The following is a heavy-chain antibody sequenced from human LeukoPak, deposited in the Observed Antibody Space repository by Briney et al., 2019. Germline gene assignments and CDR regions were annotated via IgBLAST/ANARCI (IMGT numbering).Heavy chain of an antibody. V-gene: IGHV4-59*01. CDR1: GGSISSYY. D-gene: IGHD3-10*01. Sequence: PSATLSLTCTVSGGSISSYYWSWIRQPPGKGLEWIGYIYYRGSTNYNPSLKSRVTISLDTSKNQFSLKLSSVTAADTAVYYCATMVQGVHTYFGSWGQGNLVAVSS. CDR3: ATMVQGVHTYFGS. CDR2: IYYRGST. J-gene: IGHJ4*02.